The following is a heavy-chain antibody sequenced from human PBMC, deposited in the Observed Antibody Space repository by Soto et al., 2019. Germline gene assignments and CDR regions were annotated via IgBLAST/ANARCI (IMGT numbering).Heavy chain of an antibody. J-gene: IGHJ4*02. Sequence: ASVKVSCKASGYTFTGYYMHWVRQAPGQGLEWMGWINPNSGGTNYAQKFQGRVTMTRDTSISTAYMELGRLRSDDTAVYYCARVDGAAAGLIDYWGQGTLVTVSS. CDR1: GYTFTGYY. V-gene: IGHV1-2*02. CDR2: INPNSGGT. D-gene: IGHD6-13*01. CDR3: ARVDGAAAGLIDY.